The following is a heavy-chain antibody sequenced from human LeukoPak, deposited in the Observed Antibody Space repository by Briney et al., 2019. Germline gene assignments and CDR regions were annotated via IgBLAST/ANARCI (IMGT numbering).Heavy chain of an antibody. V-gene: IGHV3-23*01. CDR1: GFTFSSDA. CDR3: ARLGYCSSTSCYVGYFDY. J-gene: IGHJ4*02. D-gene: IGHD2-2*01. Sequence: GGSLRLSCAASGFTFSSDAMSWVRQAPGKGLEWVSAISGSGGSTYYADSVKGRFTISRDNSKNTLYLQMNSLRAEDTAVYYCARLGYCSSTSCYVGYFDYWGQGTLVTVSS. CDR2: ISGSGGST.